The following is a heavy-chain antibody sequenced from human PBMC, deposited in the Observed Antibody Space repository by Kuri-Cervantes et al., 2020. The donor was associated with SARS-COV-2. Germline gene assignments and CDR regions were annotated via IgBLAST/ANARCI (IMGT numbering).Heavy chain of an antibody. J-gene: IGHJ5*02. V-gene: IGHV4-34*01. Sequence: GSLRLSCAVYGGSFSDYYWSWVRQPPGKGLEWIGEINHSGNTNYDPSLKSRVTISIDTSKNQLSLRLTSVTVADTAVYYCARHQLVIPAADPYNYFDPWGQGSLVTVSS. CDR3: ARHQLVIPAADPYNYFDP. CDR1: GGSFSDYY. CDR2: INHSGNT. D-gene: IGHD2-2*01.